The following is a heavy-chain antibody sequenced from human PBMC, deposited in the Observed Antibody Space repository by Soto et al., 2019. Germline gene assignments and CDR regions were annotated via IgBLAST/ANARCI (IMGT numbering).Heavy chain of an antibody. CDR1: GGTLSDHG. Sequence: QVQLEQSGAEVKKPGSSVKVSCKASGGTLSDHGVAWLRQAPGQGLEWMGGTIPVFNTAKYAQKFQGRVTVTADKFTNIAYMELSSLRPDDTAFYFCARGVYGSGNYYTGPSAFDIWGQGTMVIGSS. D-gene: IGHD3-10*01. CDR2: TIPVFNTA. CDR3: ARGVYGSGNYYTGPSAFDI. J-gene: IGHJ3*02. V-gene: IGHV1-69*06.